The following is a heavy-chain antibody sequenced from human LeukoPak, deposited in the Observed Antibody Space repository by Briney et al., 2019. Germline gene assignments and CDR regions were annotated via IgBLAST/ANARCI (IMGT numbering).Heavy chain of an antibody. Sequence: SETLSLTCAVYGGTLSGYYWRWMRQPPPKGLEWIVEINHSGSTNYNPSLKSRFTISVDKSKNQFSLKLSTVTAADTAVYYCARDSGTTGEVKFDPWGQGTLVTVSS. CDR1: GGTLSGYY. J-gene: IGHJ5*02. V-gene: IGHV4-34*01. D-gene: IGHD3-10*01. CDR3: ARDSGTTGEVKFDP. CDR2: INHSGST.